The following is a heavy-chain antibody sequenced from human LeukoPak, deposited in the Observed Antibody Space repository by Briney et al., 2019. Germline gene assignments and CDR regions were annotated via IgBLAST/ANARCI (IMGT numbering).Heavy chain of an antibody. CDR2: ITSDGSGT. V-gene: IGHV3-74*03. CDR3: AKLHNGGDGGGY. Sequence: GGSLRLSCAASGFTFSTYWMHWVRQAPEKGLVWVSRITSDGSGTTYADSVKGRFTISRDNAKNTLYLQMNSLRAEDTAVYYCAKLHNGGDGGGYWGQGTLVTVSS. J-gene: IGHJ4*02. D-gene: IGHD2-21*02. CDR1: GFTFSTYW.